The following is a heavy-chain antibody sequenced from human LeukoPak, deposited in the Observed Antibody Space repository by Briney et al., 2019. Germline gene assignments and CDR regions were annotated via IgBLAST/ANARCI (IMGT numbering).Heavy chain of an antibody. Sequence: VASVKVSCKASGYTFTGYDMHWVRQAPGQGLEWMGWINPNSGGTNYAQKFQGRVTMTRDTSISTAYMELSRLRSDDTAVYYCARVRYYYGSGSYYSIDYWGQGTLVTVSS. CDR2: INPNSGGT. CDR1: GYTFTGYD. J-gene: IGHJ4*02. CDR3: ARVRYYYGSGSYYSIDY. D-gene: IGHD3-10*01. V-gene: IGHV1-2*02.